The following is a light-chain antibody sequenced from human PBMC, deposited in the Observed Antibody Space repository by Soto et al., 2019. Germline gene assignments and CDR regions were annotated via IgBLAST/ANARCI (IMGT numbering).Light chain of an antibody. V-gene: IGKV1-39*01. CDR1: QNIGDH. Sequence: DIQMTQSPSSLSASVGDKVTITCRASQNIGDHLNWYQQKPRKAPSLLIYAASILQSGVPSRFSGSGSGTDFTLTISSLQPEAFAIYYCQQSSKTEFTFGPGTTVDIK. CDR2: AAS. CDR3: QQSSKTEFT. J-gene: IGKJ3*01.